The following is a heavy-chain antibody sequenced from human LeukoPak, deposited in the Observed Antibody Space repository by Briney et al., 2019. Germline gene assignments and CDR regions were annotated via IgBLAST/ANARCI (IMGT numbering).Heavy chain of an antibody. J-gene: IGHJ3*02. CDR1: GYSFTTYW. CDR2: IYPGDSNT. Sequence: GESLQISCQGSGYSFTTYWIGWVRQMPGKGREWMGIIYPGDSNTRYSPSFQGQVTISADKSISIAYLQWSSLKASDTAMYYCARRPGEWGDAFDIWGQGTMVTVSS. D-gene: IGHD3-10*01. CDR3: ARRPGEWGDAFDI. V-gene: IGHV5-51*01.